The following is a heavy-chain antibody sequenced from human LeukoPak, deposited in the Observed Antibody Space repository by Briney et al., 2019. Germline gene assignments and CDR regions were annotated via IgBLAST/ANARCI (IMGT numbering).Heavy chain of an antibody. Sequence: ASVTVSCKASGYTFTDYYVHWVRQAPGQGLECMGWINPKSGGTSYAQKFQGRVTMTRDTSISTAYMELGRLRSDDTAVYYCARGGRDYGGYWGQGTLVTVSS. J-gene: IGHJ4*02. CDR3: ARGGRDYGGY. CDR2: INPKSGGT. CDR1: GYTFTDYY. V-gene: IGHV1-2*02.